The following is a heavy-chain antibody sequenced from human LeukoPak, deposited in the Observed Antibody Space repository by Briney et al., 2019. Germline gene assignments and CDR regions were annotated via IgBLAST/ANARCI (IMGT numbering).Heavy chain of an antibody. CDR2: INPNSGGT. V-gene: IGHV1-2*02. D-gene: IGHD5-24*01. J-gene: IGHJ5*02. Sequence: ASVKVSCKASGYTFTGYYMHWVRQAPGRGLEWMGWINPNSGGTNYAQKFQGRVTMTRDTSISTAYMELSRLRSDDTAVYYCARGWVEMATWFDPWGQGTLVTVSS. CDR3: ARGWVEMATWFDP. CDR1: GYTFTGYY.